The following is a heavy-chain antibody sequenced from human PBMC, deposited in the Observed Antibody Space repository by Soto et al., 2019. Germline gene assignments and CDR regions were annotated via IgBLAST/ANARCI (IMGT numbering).Heavy chain of an antibody. Sequence: ASVKVSCKASGGTFSSYAISWVRQAPGQGLEWVGGIIPIFGTANYAQKFQGRVTITADESTSTAYMELSSLRSEDTAVYYCQIHCISTSCPLDYWGQGTLVTVSS. V-gene: IGHV1-69*13. D-gene: IGHD2-2*01. J-gene: IGHJ4*02. CDR2: IIPIFGTA. CDR1: GGTFSSYA. CDR3: QIHCISTSCPLDY.